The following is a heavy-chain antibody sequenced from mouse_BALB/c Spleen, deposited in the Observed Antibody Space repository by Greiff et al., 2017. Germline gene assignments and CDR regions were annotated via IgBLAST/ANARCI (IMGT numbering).Heavy chain of an antibody. CDR2: IWGGGST. CDR3: ARNDHYYGSSGAY. V-gene: IGHV2-6-4*01. D-gene: IGHD1-1*01. CDR1: GFSLSRYS. J-gene: IGHJ3*01. Sequence: VKVVESGPGLVAPSQSLSITCTVSGFSLSRYSVHWVRQPPGKGLEWLGMIWGGGSTDYNSALKSRLSISKDNSKSQVFLKMNSLQTDDTAMYYCARNDHYYGSSGAYWGQGTLVTVSA.